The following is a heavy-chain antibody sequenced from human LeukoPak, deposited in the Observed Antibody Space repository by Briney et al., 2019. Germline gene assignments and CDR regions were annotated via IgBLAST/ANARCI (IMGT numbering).Heavy chain of an antibody. CDR1: DGSFSGYY. V-gene: IGHV3-11*04. J-gene: IGHJ4*02. Sequence: LSLTCAVYDGSFSGYYWSWIRQTPGKGLEWVSYITSGGTTIYYADSVKGRFTISRDNAKNSLYLQMNSLRAEDTAVYYCARDYSTVTTFFDYWGQGTLVTVSS. D-gene: IGHD4-17*01. CDR2: ITSGGTTI. CDR3: ARDYSTVTTFFDY.